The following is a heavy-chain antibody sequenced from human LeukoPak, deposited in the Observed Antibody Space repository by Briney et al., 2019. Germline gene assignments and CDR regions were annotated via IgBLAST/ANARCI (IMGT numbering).Heavy chain of an antibody. Sequence: GGSLRLSCAASGFTFSSYAMHWVRQAPGKGLEWVAVISYDGSNKYYADSVKGRFTISRDNSKNTLYLQMNSLRAEGTAVYYCARGDWTVTTIIIRQWGQGTLVTVSS. CDR3: ARGDWTVTTIIIRQ. CDR1: GFTFSSYA. V-gene: IGHV3-30-3*01. D-gene: IGHD4-17*01. J-gene: IGHJ4*02. CDR2: ISYDGSNK.